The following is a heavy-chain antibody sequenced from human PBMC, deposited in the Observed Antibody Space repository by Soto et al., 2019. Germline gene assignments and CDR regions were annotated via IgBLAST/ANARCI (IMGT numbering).Heavy chain of an antibody. CDR3: ARVYGARFDY. CDR1: GYSFTTNW. CDR2: IYPSDSDT. D-gene: IGHD4-17*01. Sequence: PGESLRISCKGSGYSFTTNWIGWVRQMPGKGLEWMGIIYPSDSDTRYSPSFQGQVTISADKSISTAYLQWSSLKASDTAMYYCARVYGARFDYWGQGSLVTVSS. J-gene: IGHJ4*02. V-gene: IGHV5-51*01.